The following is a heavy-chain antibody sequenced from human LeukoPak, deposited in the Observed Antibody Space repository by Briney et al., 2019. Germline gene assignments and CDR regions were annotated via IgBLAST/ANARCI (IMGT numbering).Heavy chain of an antibody. V-gene: IGHV4-34*01. CDR3: ARGLAYYDFWSGYYTSDAFDY. Sequence: SETLSLTCAVYGGSFSGYYWSWIRQPPGKGLEWIGEINHSGSTNYNPSLKSRVTISVDTSKNQFSLKPSSVTAADTAVYYCARGLAYYDFWSGYYTSDAFDYWGQGTLVTVSS. CDR2: INHSGST. D-gene: IGHD3-3*01. CDR1: GGSFSGYY. J-gene: IGHJ4*02.